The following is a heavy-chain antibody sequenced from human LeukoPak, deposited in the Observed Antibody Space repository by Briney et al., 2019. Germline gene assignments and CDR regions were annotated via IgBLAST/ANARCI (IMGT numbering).Heavy chain of an antibody. Sequence: PGGSLRLSCAASGFTFSSYSMIWVRQAPGKGLEWVSSISSSSSYIYYADSVKGRFTISRDNAKNSLYLQMNSLRAEDTAVYYCARFSGNDAFDIWGQGTMVTVSS. CDR2: ISSSSSYI. V-gene: IGHV3-21*01. CDR1: GFTFSSYS. D-gene: IGHD1-26*01. CDR3: ARFSGNDAFDI. J-gene: IGHJ3*02.